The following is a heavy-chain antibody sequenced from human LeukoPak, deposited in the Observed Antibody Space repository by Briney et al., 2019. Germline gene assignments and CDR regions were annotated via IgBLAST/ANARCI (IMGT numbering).Heavy chain of an antibody. CDR1: GFTFSSYS. Sequence: GGSLRLSCAASGFTFSSYSMNWVRQAPGKGLEWVSSISSSSSYIYYADSVKGRFTISRDNAKNSLYLQMNSLRAEDTAVYYCAKGDYYDSSGYPPGDYWGQGTLVTVSS. CDR3: AKGDYYDSSGYPPGDY. V-gene: IGHV3-21*04. CDR2: ISSSSSYI. J-gene: IGHJ4*02. D-gene: IGHD3-22*01.